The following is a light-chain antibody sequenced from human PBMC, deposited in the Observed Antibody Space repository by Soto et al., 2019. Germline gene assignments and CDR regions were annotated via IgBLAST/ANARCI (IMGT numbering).Light chain of an antibody. CDR1: QDISNY. Sequence: DFQMTQSPSSLSASVGDRVTITCQASQDISNYLNWYQQKPGKAPKLLIYDASNLETGVPSRFSGSGSGTDFTFTISSLQPEDIATYYCQQYVFFGPGTKVDIK. J-gene: IGKJ3*01. V-gene: IGKV1-33*01. CDR2: DAS. CDR3: QQYVF.